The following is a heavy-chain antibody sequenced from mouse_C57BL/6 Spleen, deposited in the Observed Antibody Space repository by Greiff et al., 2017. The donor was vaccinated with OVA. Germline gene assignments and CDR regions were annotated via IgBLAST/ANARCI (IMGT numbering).Heavy chain of an antibody. CDR3: AGGGGRGGGAWVAC. CDR2: INPSNGGT. D-gene: IGHD3-3*01. J-gene: IGHJ3*01. V-gene: IGHV1-53*01. Sequence: QVQLQQPGTELVKPGASVKLSCKASGYTFTSYWMHWLKQRPGQGLEWIGNINPSNGGTNYNEKFKSKATLTVDKSSSTAYMQLSSLTSEDSAVYECAGGGGRGGGAWVACWGQGTLVTVSA. CDR1: GYTFTSYW.